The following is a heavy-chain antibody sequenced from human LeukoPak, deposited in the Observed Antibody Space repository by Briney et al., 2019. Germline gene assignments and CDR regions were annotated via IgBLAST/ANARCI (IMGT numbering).Heavy chain of an antibody. D-gene: IGHD3-10*01. V-gene: IGHV4-4*02. CDR2: IYHSGST. J-gene: IGHJ6*02. Sequence: SETLSLTCAVSGGSITSSNWWSWVRQPPGKGLEWIGEIYHSGSTNYNPSLKSRVNMSVDKSKNQFSLKLGSVTAADTAVYYCARDKWNYYGSGSYYNGPVPYYYGMDVWGQGTTVTVSS. CDR1: GGSITSSNW. CDR3: ARDKWNYYGSGSYYNGPVPYYYGMDV.